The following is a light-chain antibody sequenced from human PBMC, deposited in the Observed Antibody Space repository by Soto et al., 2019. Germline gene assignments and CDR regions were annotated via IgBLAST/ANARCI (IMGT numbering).Light chain of an antibody. CDR1: SSDVGTYNR. J-gene: IGLJ2*01. CDR2: EVN. CDR3: SSYTSSSTLL. V-gene: IGLV2-18*02. Sequence: QSALTQPPSVSGSPGQSVTISCTGTSSDVGTYNRVSWYQEPPGTAPKLMIYEVNNRPSGVPDRFSGSKSGNTASLTISGLQAEDEADYYCSSYTSSSTLLFGGVTKLTVL.